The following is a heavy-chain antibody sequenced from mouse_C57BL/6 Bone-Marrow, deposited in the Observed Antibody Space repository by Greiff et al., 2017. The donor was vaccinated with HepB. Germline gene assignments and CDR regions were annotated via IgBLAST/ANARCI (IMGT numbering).Heavy chain of an antibody. Sequence: EVKLQESGGGLVQPGGSLKLSCAASGFTFSAYYMYWVRQTPEKRLEWVAYISNGGGSTYYPDTVKGRFTISRDNAKNTLYLQMSRLKSEDTAMYYCARHSGNGLDYWGQGTTLTVSS. V-gene: IGHV5-12*01. D-gene: IGHD2-1*01. CDR3: ARHSGNGLDY. CDR1: GFTFSAYY. J-gene: IGHJ2*01. CDR2: ISNGGGST.